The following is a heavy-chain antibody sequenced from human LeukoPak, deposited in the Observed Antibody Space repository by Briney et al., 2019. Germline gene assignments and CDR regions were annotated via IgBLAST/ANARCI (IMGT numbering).Heavy chain of an antibody. D-gene: IGHD3-10*01. CDR2: IYSGGST. Sequence: AGGSLRLSCAASGFTVSSNYMSWVRQAPGKGLEWVSVIYSGGSTDYADSVKGRFTISRDNAKNSLYLQMNSLRAEDTAVYYCARVRDYYGSGSYYNDYWGQGTLVTVSS. V-gene: IGHV3-53*01. CDR3: ARVRDYYGSGSYYNDY. CDR1: GFTVSSNY. J-gene: IGHJ4*02.